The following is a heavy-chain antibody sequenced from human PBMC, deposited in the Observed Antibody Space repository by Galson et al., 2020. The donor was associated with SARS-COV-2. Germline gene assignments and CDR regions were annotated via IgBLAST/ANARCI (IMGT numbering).Heavy chain of an antibody. D-gene: IGHD2-2*01. J-gene: IGHJ3*02. CDR3: AKVARVFILVVPAAAGDALDI. V-gene: IGHV3-23*01. CDR2: ISGSGGNT. Sequence: GESLKISCVGSGFTFSRFAMSWVRQAPGKGLEWVSGISGSGGNTYYADSVKGRFTISRDNSKNTLYLQIYSLRAEDTAVYYCAKVARVFILVVPAAAGDALDIWGQGTMGTGSS. CDR1: GFTFSRFA.